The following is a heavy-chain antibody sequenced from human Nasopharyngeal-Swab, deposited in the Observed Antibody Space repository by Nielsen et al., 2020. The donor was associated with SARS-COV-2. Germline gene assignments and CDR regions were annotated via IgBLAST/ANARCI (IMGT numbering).Heavy chain of an antibody. CDR1: GGSISSGGYY. D-gene: IGHD3-10*01. Sequence: LRLSCTVSGGSISSGGYYWSWIRQHPGKGLEWIGYIYYSGSTYYNPSLKSRVTISVDTSKNQFSLKLSSVTAADTAVYYCARAPNYILYYFDYWGQGTLVTVSS. CDR3: ARAPNYILYYFDY. CDR2: IYYSGST. J-gene: IGHJ4*02. V-gene: IGHV4-31*03.